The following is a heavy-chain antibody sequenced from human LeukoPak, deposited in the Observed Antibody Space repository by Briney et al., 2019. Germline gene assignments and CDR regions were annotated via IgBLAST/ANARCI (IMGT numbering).Heavy chain of an antibody. CDR2: IKSKTDGGTT. CDR1: GFTFSNAW. D-gene: IGHD3-3*01. CDR3: TTDQLTYYDFWSGYYPFRDVDY. J-gene: IGHJ4*02. Sequence: PGGSLRLSCAASGFTFSNAWMSWVRQAPGKGLEWVGRIKSKTDGGTTDYAAPVKGRFTISRDDSKNTLYLQMNSLKTEDTAVYYCTTDQLTYYDFWSGYYPFRDVDYWGQGTLVTVSS. V-gene: IGHV3-15*01.